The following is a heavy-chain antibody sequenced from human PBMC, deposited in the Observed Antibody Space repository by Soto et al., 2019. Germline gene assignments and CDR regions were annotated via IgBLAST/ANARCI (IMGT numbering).Heavy chain of an antibody. D-gene: IGHD3-16*01. Sequence: QVQLEESGGGLVKPGGSLRLSCAASGFTFSDYYMTWIRQAPGKGLEGISYISGSGDTMYYADSVKGRFTVSRDNAKNQLHRQMNSRKAEETAVYFWGGFPGAYGVDGWGQGTTVTASS. J-gene: IGHJ6*02. V-gene: IGHV3-11*01. CDR1: GFTFSDYY. CDR2: ISGSGDTM. CDR3: GGFPGAYGVDG.